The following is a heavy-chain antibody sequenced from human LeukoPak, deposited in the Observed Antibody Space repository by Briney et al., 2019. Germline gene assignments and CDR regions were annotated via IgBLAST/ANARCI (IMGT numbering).Heavy chain of an antibody. J-gene: IGHJ3*02. CDR2: IYTRGST. CDR3: ARGRYCSADICSGDDAFDI. D-gene: IGHD2-15*01. V-gene: IGHV4-4*07. Sequence: SETLSLTCTVSGGSLNNYYWSWIRQPAGKGLEWIGRIYTRGSTNYNPYLKSRVTMSVDTSKNQFSLKLSSVTAADTAVYYCARGRYCSADICSGDDAFDIWGQGTMVSVSS. CDR1: GGSLNNYY.